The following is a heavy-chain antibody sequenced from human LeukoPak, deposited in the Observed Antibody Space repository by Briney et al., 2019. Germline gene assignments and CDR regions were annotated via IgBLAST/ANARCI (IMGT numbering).Heavy chain of an antibody. J-gene: IGHJ6*03. Sequence: GGSLRLSCAASGFTFSSYAMHWVRQAPGKGLEWVALISYDGSNKYYADSVKARFVISRDNSKNTLYLQMNSLRAEDTAVYYCAKDSRVVRGVTSLYYYYYYMDVWGKGTTVTISS. V-gene: IGHV3-30*09. CDR3: AKDSRVVRGVTSLYYYYYYMDV. CDR1: GFTFSSYA. D-gene: IGHD3-10*01. CDR2: ISYDGSNK.